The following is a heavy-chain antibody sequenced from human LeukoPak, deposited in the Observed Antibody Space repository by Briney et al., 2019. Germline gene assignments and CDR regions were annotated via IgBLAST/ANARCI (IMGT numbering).Heavy chain of an antibody. J-gene: IGHJ6*03. CDR1: GFTFSSYA. CDR3: AKDTIMITFGGVISTYFTNYYYYYMDV. Sequence: PGGSLRLSCAASGFTFSSYAMSWVHQAPGKGLEWVSAISGSGGSTYYADSVKGRFTISRDNSENTLYLQMNSLRAEDTAVYYCAKDTIMITFGGVISTYFTNYYYYYMDVWGKGTTVTVSS. D-gene: IGHD3-16*02. V-gene: IGHV3-23*01. CDR2: ISGSGGST.